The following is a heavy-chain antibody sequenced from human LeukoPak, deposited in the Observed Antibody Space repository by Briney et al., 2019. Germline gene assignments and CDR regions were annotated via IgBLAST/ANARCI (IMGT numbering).Heavy chain of an antibody. CDR1: GYTFTTYD. J-gene: IGHJ4*02. CDR3: ARDQEGFDY. Sequence: ASVKVSCKASGYTFTTYDINWARQAPGQGLEWMGWMNPNTGSTGYAQKFQGRVTMTANTSISTVYMELSSLRSEDTAIYYCARDQEGFDYWGQGTLVTVSS. CDR2: MNPNTGST. V-gene: IGHV1-8*01.